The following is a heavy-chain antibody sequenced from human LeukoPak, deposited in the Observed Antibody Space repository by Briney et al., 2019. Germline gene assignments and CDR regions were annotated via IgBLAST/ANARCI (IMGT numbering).Heavy chain of an antibody. CDR2: INHSGST. CDR1: GGSFSGYY. D-gene: IGHD3-9*01. Sequence: SETLSLTCAVYGGSFSGYYWSLIRQPPGKGLEWIGEINHSGSTNYNPSLKSRVTISVDTSKNQFSLKLSSVTAADTAVYYCARGMDILTGNDAFDIWGQGTMVTVSS. CDR3: ARGMDILTGNDAFDI. V-gene: IGHV4-34*01. J-gene: IGHJ3*02.